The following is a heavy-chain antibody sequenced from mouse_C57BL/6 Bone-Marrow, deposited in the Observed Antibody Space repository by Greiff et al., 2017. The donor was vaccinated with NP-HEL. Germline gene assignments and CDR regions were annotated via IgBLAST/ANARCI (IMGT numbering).Heavy chain of an antibody. V-gene: IGHV5-16*01. D-gene: IGHD2-4*01. Sequence: EVHLVESEGGLVQPGSSMKLSCTASGFTFSDYYMAWVRQVPEKGLEWVANINYDGSSTSYLDSLKSRFIISSDNAKNILYLQMSSLKSEDTATDCWAREGGLRRRTYAMDYWGQGTSVTVSS. CDR1: GFTFSDYY. CDR2: INYDGSST. J-gene: IGHJ4*01. CDR3: AREGGLRRRTYAMDY.